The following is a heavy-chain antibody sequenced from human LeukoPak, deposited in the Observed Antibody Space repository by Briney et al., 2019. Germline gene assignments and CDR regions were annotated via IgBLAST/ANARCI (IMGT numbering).Heavy chain of an antibody. CDR1: GYTFTSYG. CDR3: ATSFIRRAFDI. J-gene: IGHJ3*02. CDR2: ISAYNGNT. Sequence: ASVKVSCKASGYTFTSYGISWVRQAPGQGLEWMGWISAYNGNTNYAQKFQGRVTITRNTSISTAYMELSSLRSEDTAVYYCATSFIRRAFDIWGQGTMVTVSS. D-gene: IGHD2-2*01. V-gene: IGHV1-18*01.